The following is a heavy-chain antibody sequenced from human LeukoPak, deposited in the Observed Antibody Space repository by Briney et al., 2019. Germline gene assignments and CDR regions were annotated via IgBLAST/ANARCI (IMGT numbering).Heavy chain of an antibody. J-gene: IGHJ4*02. D-gene: IGHD1-26*01. CDR1: GGTFSSYA. V-gene: IGHV1-69*04. CDR3: ARWDSLGASFDY. Sequence: SVKVSCKASGGTFSSYAISWVRQAPGQGLEWMGRIIPILGIANYAQKFQGRVTITADKSTSTAYIELSSLRSEDTAVYYCARWDSLGASFDYWGQGTLVTVSS. CDR2: IIPILGIA.